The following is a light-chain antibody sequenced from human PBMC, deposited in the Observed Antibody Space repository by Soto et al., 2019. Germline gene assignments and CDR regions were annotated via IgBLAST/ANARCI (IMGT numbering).Light chain of an antibody. V-gene: IGKV3-15*01. CDR3: QQYNRGPPWT. J-gene: IGKJ1*01. CDR1: QSVSSN. CDR2: GAS. Sequence: IVMTQSPATLSVSPGERATLSCWASQSVSSNLAWYQQKPGQAPRLLIYGASTRATGIPARFSGSGSGTELTLTISSLQTEDFAVYYCQQYNRGPPWTFGQGTKVEIK.